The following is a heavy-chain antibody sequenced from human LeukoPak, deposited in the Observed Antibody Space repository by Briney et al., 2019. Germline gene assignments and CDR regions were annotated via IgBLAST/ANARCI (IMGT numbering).Heavy chain of an antibody. CDR2: IYSGGST. D-gene: IGHD5-12*01. CDR3: ARGGSSGNDYSSFDI. J-gene: IGHJ3*02. Sequence: GGSLRLSCAASGFTVSTNYISWVRQAPGKGLEWVSVIYSGGSTLYADSVKGRFTISRHNSKNTLYLQVNSLRAEDTAVYFCARGGSSGNDYSSFDIWGQGTMVTVSS. V-gene: IGHV3-53*04. CDR1: GFTVSTNY.